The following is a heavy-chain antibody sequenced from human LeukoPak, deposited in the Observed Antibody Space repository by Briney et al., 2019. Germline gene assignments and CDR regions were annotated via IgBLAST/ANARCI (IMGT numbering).Heavy chain of an antibody. CDR1: GGSISSYY. D-gene: IGHD1-26*01. CDR2: IYYSGST. CDR3: ARGIGQVGATFFDY. J-gene: IGHJ4*02. Sequence: SETLSLTCTVSGGSISSYYWSWLRPPPGKGLEWIGYIYYSGSTNYNPSLNSRVTISVDTFNNQFSLQLSLITAAAAAVYYWARGIGQVGATFFDYWGQGTLVTVPS. V-gene: IGHV4-59*01.